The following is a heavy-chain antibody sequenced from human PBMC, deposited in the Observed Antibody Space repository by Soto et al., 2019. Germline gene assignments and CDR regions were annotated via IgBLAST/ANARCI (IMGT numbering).Heavy chain of an antibody. CDR1: GYSITSYW. V-gene: IGHV5-10-1*01. J-gene: IGHJ6*02. CDR3: ARQQEQAGFPRRWFYGLDV. CDR2: IGPSDSYT. D-gene: IGHD2-15*01. Sequence: PGESLKISCKGSGYSITSYWINWVRQMPGKGLEWMGRIGPSDSYTNYSPSFQGHVTISIDKSISTAFLQWSSLKASDTAMYYCARQQEQAGFPRRWFYGLDVWGQGTTVTVSS.